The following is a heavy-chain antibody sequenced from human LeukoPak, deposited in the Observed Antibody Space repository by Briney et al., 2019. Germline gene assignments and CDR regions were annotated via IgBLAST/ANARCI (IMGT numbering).Heavy chain of an antibody. CDR1: GGSINSYY. Sequence: SETLSLTCTVSGGSINSYYWSWIRQPAGKGLEWIGRIYTSGSTDYNPSLRSRVTMSVDTFKNQFSLKLTSVTAADTAVYYCARAQSSSWYIDCWGQGTLVTVSS. J-gene: IGHJ4*02. CDR2: IYTSGST. CDR3: ARAQSSSWYIDC. V-gene: IGHV4-4*07. D-gene: IGHD6-13*01.